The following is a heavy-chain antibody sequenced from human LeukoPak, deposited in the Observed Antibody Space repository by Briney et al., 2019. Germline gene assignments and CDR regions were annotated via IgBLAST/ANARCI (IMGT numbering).Heavy chain of an antibody. CDR3: ARDDPYSDTSGHHGDY. CDR2: ISGSGGST. D-gene: IGHD3-22*01. CDR1: GFTFSSYA. J-gene: IGHJ4*02. V-gene: IGHV3-23*01. Sequence: HPGGSLRLSCAASGFTFSSYAMSWVRQAPGKGLEWVSAISGSGGSTYYADSVKGRFTISRDNSKNTLYLQMNSLRAEDTAVYYCARDDPYSDTSGHHGDYWGQGTLVTVSS.